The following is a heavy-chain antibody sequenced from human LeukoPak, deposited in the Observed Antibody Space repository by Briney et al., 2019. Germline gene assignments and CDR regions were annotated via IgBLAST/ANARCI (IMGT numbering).Heavy chain of an antibody. D-gene: IGHD2-15*01. CDR2: ISGSGDRT. V-gene: IGHV3-23*01. J-gene: IGHJ4*02. CDR1: GFTFSSSA. Sequence: PGGSLRLSCAASGFTFSSSAMSWVRQAPGKGLEWVSTISGSGDRTYYADSVKGRFTISRDNSKNTLFLHMNSLRAEDTAVYYCAGGGGPHDYWGQGTLVTVSS. CDR3: AGGGGPHDY.